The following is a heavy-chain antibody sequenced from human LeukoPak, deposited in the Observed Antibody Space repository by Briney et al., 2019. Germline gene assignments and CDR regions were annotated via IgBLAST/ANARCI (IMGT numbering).Heavy chain of an antibody. J-gene: IGHJ4*02. V-gene: IGHV4-30-2*02. Sequence: SETLSLTCAVSGGSISSGGYSWSWIRQPPGKGLEWIGYIYHSGSTNYNPSLKSRVTMSVDTSKNHFSLRLSSVTAADTAIYYCVRTISDGSGDYWGQGILVTVSA. CDR2: IYHSGST. CDR3: VRTISDGSGDY. D-gene: IGHD3-10*01. CDR1: GGSISSGGYS.